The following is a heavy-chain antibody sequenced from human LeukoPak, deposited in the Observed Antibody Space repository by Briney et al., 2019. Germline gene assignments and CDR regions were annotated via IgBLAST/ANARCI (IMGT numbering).Heavy chain of an antibody. Sequence: PSETLSLTCAVYGGSFSGYYWSWIRQPPGKGLEWIGEINHSGSTNYNPSLKSRVTIPVDTSKNQFSLKLSSVTAADTAVYYCARLRITMVRGVKIYYYYMDVWGKGTTVTISS. CDR3: ARLRITMVRGVKIYYYYMDV. D-gene: IGHD3-10*01. CDR2: INHSGST. V-gene: IGHV4-34*01. J-gene: IGHJ6*03. CDR1: GGSFSGYY.